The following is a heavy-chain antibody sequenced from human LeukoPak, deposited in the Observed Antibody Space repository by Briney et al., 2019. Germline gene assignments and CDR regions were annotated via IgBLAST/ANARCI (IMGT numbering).Heavy chain of an antibody. Sequence: SVKVSCKASGGTFSSYAISWVRQAPGQGLEWMGGIIPIFGTANYAQKFQGRVTITADESTSTAYMELSSLRSEDTAVYYCAGISDCGGDCYTSPFDYWGQGTLVTVSS. CDR1: GGTFSSYA. D-gene: IGHD2-21*02. V-gene: IGHV1-69*13. CDR3: AGISDCGGDCYTSPFDY. CDR2: IIPIFGTA. J-gene: IGHJ4*02.